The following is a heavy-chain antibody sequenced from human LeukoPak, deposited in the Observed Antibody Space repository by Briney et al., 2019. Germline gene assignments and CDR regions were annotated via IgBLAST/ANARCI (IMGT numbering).Heavy chain of an antibody. J-gene: IGHJ4*02. CDR2: IIPIFGTA. CDR3: AREGSSSWAHFDY. V-gene: IGHV1-69*13. CDR1: GGTFSSYA. Sequence: SVKVSCKASGGTFSSYAISWVRQAPGQGLEWMGGIIPIFGTANYAQKFQGRVTITAGESTSTAYMELSSLRSEDTAVYYCAREGSSSWAHFDYWGQGTLVTVSS. D-gene: IGHD6-13*01.